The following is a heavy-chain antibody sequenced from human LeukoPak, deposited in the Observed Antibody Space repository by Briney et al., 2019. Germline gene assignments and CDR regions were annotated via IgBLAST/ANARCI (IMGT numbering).Heavy chain of an antibody. V-gene: IGHV3-15*01. Sequence: GGSLRLSCVASGFTFSDVLLSWLRQAPGKGLQWVGRVKTKADGGTAYYSAPVRGRFTISRDDSKDTLYLQMNSLTAEDTGVYFRTAHHLYWGHGIRVSVST. CDR2: VKTKADGGTA. J-gene: IGHJ4*03. CDR1: GFTFSDVL. CDR3: TAHHLY. D-gene: IGHD2-15*01.